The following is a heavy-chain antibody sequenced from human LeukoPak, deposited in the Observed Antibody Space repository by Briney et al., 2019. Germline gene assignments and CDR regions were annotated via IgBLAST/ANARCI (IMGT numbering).Heavy chain of an antibody. V-gene: IGHV4-4*07. CDR1: GGSISSYY. D-gene: IGHD3-10*01. CDR3: ARHYYGSGSYYGAFDI. J-gene: IGHJ3*02. Sequence: SETLPLTCTVSGGSISSYYWSWIRQPAGKGLEWIGRIYTSGSTNYNPSLKSRVTMSVDTSKNQFSLKLSSVTAADTAVYYCARHYYGSGSYYGAFDIWGQGTMVTVSS. CDR2: IYTSGST.